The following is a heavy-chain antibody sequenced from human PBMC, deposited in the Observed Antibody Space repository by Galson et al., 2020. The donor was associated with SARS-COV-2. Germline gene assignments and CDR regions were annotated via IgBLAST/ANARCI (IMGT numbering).Heavy chain of an antibody. D-gene: IGHD4-17*01. CDR3: ASGRLRFDY. Sequence: SETLSLTCAVSGFSISSGYYWGWTRQPPGKGLEWIGTVYRGGRTYYNQSLKSRVTISVDTSKNQFSLRLSSVTAADTAVYYCASGRLRFDYWGQGTLVTVSS. J-gene: IGHJ4*02. CDR1: GFSISSGYY. V-gene: IGHV4-38-2*01. CDR2: VYRGGRT.